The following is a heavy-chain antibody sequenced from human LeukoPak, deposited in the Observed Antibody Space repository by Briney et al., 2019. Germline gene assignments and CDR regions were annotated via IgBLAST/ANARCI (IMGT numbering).Heavy chain of an antibody. V-gene: IGHV4-59*01. CDR1: GGSISSYY. D-gene: IGHD5-18*01. CDR2: IYYSGST. CDR3: ARAGGYGLIDY. J-gene: IGHJ4*02. Sequence: PSETLSLTCTVSGGSISSYYWSWLRQPPGKGLEWIGYIYYSGSTNYNPSLKSRVTISVDTSKNQFSLKLSSVTAADTAVYYCARAGGYGLIDYWGQGTMVTVSS.